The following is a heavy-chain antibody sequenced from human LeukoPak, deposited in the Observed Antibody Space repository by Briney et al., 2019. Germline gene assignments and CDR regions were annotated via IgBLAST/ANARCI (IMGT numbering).Heavy chain of an antibody. CDR2: ISGDGNNK. V-gene: IGHV3-30*04. D-gene: IGHD6-13*01. CDR1: GFTFTKYA. J-gene: IGHJ6*02. Sequence: GGSLRLSCAASGFTFTKYAMHWVRQAPGKGLEWVSVISGDGNNKYYADSVKGRFTISRDTSNDTLFLQMNSLHTEDTAVYYCARDPMGRSWYSYFYDYGMDVWGQGTTVTVS. CDR3: ARDPMGRSWYSYFYDYGMDV.